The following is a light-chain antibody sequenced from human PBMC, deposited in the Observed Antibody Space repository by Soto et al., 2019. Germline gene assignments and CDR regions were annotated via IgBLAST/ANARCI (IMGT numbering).Light chain of an antibody. CDR2: DAS. CDR3: QQYGSFSPIT. CDR1: RSISNW. Sequence: DIQMTQSPSTLSASVGDRVTITCRASRSISNWLAWYQQRLGIAPKLLIFDASILQSGVPSRFSGSGSGTEFTLSISRLQTDDFATYYCQQYGSFSPITFGGGTKV. J-gene: IGKJ4*01. V-gene: IGKV1-5*01.